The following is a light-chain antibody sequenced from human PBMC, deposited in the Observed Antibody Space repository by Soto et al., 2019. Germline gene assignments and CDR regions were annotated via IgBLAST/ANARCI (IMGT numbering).Light chain of an antibody. V-gene: IGKV3-20*01. CDR2: GAS. Sequence: ERAALSFRASQSVSNTYLAWYQQKPGQAPRLLIFGASNRATGIPDRFSGSGSGTDFTLTISRLEPEDFAVYYCHPYVPLGTFGQGTKVEIK. CDR1: QSVSNTY. CDR3: HPYVPLGT. J-gene: IGKJ1*01.